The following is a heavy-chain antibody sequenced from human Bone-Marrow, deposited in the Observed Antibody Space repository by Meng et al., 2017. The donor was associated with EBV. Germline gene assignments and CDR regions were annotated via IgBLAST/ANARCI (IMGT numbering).Heavy chain of an antibody. CDR3: AAPKYCSGTSCYEVFDF. CDR2: IIPVSGTT. J-gene: IGHJ4*02. D-gene: IGHD2-2*01. Sequence: QGQLVLAGAEGKKTGSSVMVSCRASGDTLTNYGISWVRQAPGQGLEWMGGIIPVSGTTNYAQKFQDRLTITADESTNTAYMDLSSLGFEDTAMYYCAAPKYCSGTSCYEVFDFWGQGSLVTVSS. V-gene: IGHV1-69*01. CDR1: GDTLTNYG.